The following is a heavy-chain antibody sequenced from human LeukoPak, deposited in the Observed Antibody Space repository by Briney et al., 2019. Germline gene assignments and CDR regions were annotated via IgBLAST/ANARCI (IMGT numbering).Heavy chain of an antibody. CDR1: GGSFSGYY. V-gene: IGHV4-34*01. Sequence: SETLSLTCAVYGGSFSGYYWSWIRQPPGKGLGWIGEINHSGSTNYNPSLKSRVTISVDTSKNQFSLKLSSVTAADTAVYYCARGLDYYGSGSYDGLGAFDIWGQGTMVTVSS. D-gene: IGHD3-10*01. CDR2: INHSGST. J-gene: IGHJ3*02. CDR3: ARGLDYYGSGSYDGLGAFDI.